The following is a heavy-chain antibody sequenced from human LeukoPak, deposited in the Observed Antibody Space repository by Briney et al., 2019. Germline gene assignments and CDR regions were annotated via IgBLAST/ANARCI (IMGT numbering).Heavy chain of an antibody. Sequence: SETLSLTCTVSGGSISSYYWSWIRQPPGKGLEYIGYIYYIGSTNYNPSLKSRVTISVDTSKNQFSLKLTSVTTADTAVYYCAREYAGPGMGFDPWGQGTLVTVSS. D-gene: IGHD3-10*01. CDR1: GGSISSYY. CDR3: AREYAGPGMGFDP. V-gene: IGHV4-59*01. J-gene: IGHJ5*02. CDR2: IYYIGST.